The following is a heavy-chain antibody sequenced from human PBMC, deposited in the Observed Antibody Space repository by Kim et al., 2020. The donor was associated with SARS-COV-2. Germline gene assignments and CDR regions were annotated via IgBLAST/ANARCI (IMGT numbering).Heavy chain of an antibody. V-gene: IGHV4-34*01. CDR1: GGSFSGYY. D-gene: IGHD2-2*02. Sequence: SETLSLTCAVYGGSFSGYYWSWIRQPPGKGLEWIGEINHSGSTNYNPSLKSRVTISVDTSKNQFSLKLSSVTAADTAVYYCARLARPQLLYFRPLRYMDV. CDR2: INHSGST. CDR3: ARLARPQLLYFRPLRYMDV. J-gene: IGHJ6*03.